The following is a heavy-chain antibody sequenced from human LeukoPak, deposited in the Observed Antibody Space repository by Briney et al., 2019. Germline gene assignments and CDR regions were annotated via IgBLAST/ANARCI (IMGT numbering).Heavy chain of an antibody. D-gene: IGHD2-2*01. CDR1: GGSISDYY. CDR2: IYTGGTT. CDR3: ANHYCTRTSCYYDY. V-gene: IGHV4-4*09. J-gene: IGHJ4*02. Sequence: RTSETLSLTCTVSGGSISDYYWTWIRQSPGKGLEWIGYIYTGGTTNYNPSLKSRVTISVDTSKSQFSLRLTSVTAADTAVYYCANHYCTRTSCYYDYWGQGTLVTVSS.